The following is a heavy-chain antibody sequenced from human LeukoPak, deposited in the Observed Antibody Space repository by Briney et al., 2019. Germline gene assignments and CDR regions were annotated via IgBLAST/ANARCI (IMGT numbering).Heavy chain of an antibody. CDR2: INPNSGGT. V-gene: IGHV1-2*02. CDR1: GFTFSSYG. D-gene: IGHD3-10*01. CDR3: ARDLWFGELLVYFDY. J-gene: IGHJ4*02. Sequence: GGSLRLSCAASGFTFSSYGMHWVRQAPGQGLEWMGWINPNSGGTNYAQKFQGRVTMTRDTSISTAYMELSRLRSDDTAVYYCARDLWFGELLVYFDYWGQGTLVTVSS.